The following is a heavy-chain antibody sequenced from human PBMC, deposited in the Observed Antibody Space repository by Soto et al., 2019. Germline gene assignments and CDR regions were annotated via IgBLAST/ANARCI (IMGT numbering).Heavy chain of an antibody. Sequence: GGSLRLSCAASGFTFSSYGMHWVRQAPGKGLEWVAVISYDGSNKYSAESVKGRFTISRDNSKNTLYLQMNSLTAEDTAVYYCAKGRGGRAVVAFDIWGQGTMVTVSS. CDR3: AKGRGGRAVVAFDI. CDR1: GFTFSSYG. D-gene: IGHD3-10*01. J-gene: IGHJ3*02. CDR2: ISYDGSNK. V-gene: IGHV3-30*18.